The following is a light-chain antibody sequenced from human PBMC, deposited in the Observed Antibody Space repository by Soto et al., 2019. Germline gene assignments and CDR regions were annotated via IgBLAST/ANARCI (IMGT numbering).Light chain of an antibody. CDR1: HSVGTN. CDR3: QQYDDWPLT. J-gene: IGKJ4*01. CDR2: GAS. V-gene: IGKV3-15*01. Sequence: EIVMTQSPDTLSVSPGEGATLSCRASHSVGTNLAWYQQKPGQAPRLVISGASTRDTGVPARFSGSGSATDFALSISGLQSEDFAVYYCQQYDDWPLTFGGGTRVEIK.